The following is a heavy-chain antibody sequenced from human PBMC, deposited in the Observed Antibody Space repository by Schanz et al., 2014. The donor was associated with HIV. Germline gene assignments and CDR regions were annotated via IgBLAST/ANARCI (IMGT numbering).Heavy chain of an antibody. CDR3: VRGDPIGSF. CDR1: GFTFSTYS. V-gene: IGHV3-48*01. Sequence: EVQLVESGGGLVQPGGSLRLSCVASGFTFSTYSMNWVRQTPGKGLEWVSYISGGSSTTYYADSVKGRFTIARDNAKTSLYLQMSSLRAEDTAIYYCVRGDPIGSFWGQGTLVTVSS. J-gene: IGHJ4*02. D-gene: IGHD2-21*02. CDR2: ISGGSSTT.